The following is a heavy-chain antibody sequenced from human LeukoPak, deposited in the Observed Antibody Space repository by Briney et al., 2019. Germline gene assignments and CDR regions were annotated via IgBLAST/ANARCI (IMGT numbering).Heavy chain of an antibody. CDR2: ISSSSSYI. V-gene: IGHV3-21*01. CDR3: ARDPGGYYYGSGRHAYGMDV. J-gene: IGHJ6*02. CDR1: GFTFSSYS. Sequence: PGGSLRLSCAASGFTFSSYSMNWVRQAPGKGLEWVSSISSSSSYIYYADSVKGRFTISRDNAKNSLYLQMNSLRAEDTAVYYCARDPGGYYYGSGRHAYGMDVWGQGTTVTVSS. D-gene: IGHD3-10*01.